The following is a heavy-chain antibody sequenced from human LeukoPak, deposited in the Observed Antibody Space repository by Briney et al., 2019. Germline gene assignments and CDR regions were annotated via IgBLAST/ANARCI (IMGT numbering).Heavy chain of an antibody. Sequence: PGGSLRLSCAASGFTFSSYSMNWVRQAPGKGLEWVSSISSSSSYIYYADSVKGRFTISRDNAKNSLYLQMNSLRAEDTAVYYCARDIAVAVGLFDYWGQGTLVTVSS. D-gene: IGHD6-19*01. J-gene: IGHJ4*02. V-gene: IGHV3-21*01. CDR3: ARDIAVAVGLFDY. CDR1: GFTFSSYS. CDR2: ISSSSSYI.